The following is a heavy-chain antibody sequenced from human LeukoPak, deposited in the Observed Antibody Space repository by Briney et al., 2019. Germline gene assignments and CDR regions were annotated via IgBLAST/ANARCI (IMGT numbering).Heavy chain of an antibody. V-gene: IGHV3-23*01. Sequence: PGGSLRLSCAACGFTFNHYAMSWVRQAPGKGLECLSVINHLDHTFYADSVKGRFTISRDNSQNTLFLQMNSQRADDTAEYFCARDHSSQDSGAWYVFDYWGRGTLVTVSS. CDR2: INHLDHT. J-gene: IGHJ4*02. D-gene: IGHD6-19*01. CDR1: GFTFNHYA. CDR3: ARDHSSQDSGAWYVFDY.